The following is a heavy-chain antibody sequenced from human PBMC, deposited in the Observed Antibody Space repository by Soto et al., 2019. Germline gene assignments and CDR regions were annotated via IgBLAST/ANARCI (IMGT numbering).Heavy chain of an antibody. J-gene: IGHJ4*02. Sequence: EVQLVQSGAEGNKPGESLNIACKVSGYSFTSYWIGWLRQMPGKCLEWMGIIYPGDSDTRYSTSLQGQVTISADKSISTAYLQWSSLKAWDTAMYYCSRVHIVTTMGFDYWGQGTLVTVSS. D-gene: IGHD5-12*01. CDR2: IYPGDSDT. V-gene: IGHV5-51*01. CDR1: GYSFTSYW. CDR3: SRVHIVTTMGFDY.